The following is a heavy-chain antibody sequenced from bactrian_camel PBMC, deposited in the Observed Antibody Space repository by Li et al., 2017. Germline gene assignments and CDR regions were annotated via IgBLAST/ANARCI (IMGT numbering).Heavy chain of an antibody. Sequence: HVQLVESGGGSAQAGGSLSLSCAASKNAYSSGCSIWFRQAPGKELEGIAAIDTDGRTSYADSVKGRFTISKDKAQNTLYLQMNSLKPGDTAMYYCASGCMGWPPAPYDYNYWGQGTQVTVS. CDR1: KNAYSSGC. CDR2: IDTDGRT. CDR3: ASGCMGWPPAPYDYNY. D-gene: IGHD3*01. V-gene: IGHV3S26*01. J-gene: IGHJ4*01.